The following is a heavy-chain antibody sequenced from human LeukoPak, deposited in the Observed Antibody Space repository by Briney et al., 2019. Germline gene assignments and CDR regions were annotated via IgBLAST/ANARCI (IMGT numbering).Heavy chain of an antibody. CDR1: GFTFSSYA. CDR2: ISGSGGST. V-gene: IGHV3-23*01. D-gene: IGHD3-9*01. Sequence: GGSLRLSCAASGFTFSSYAMSWVRQAPGKGLEWVSAISGSGGSTYYADSVKGRFTISRDNSKHTLYLQMNSLRAEDTAVYYCAKDAQGASYYDILTGYYRNWFDPWGQGTLVTVSS. J-gene: IGHJ5*02. CDR3: AKDAQGASYYDILTGYYRNWFDP.